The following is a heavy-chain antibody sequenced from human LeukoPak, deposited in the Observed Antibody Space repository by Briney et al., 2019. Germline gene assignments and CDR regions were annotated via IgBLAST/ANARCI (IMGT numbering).Heavy chain of an antibody. CDR2: IRGSGGST. CDR3: ATDPHYDSSGYLPPLFDY. V-gene: IGHV3-23*01. D-gene: IGHD3-22*01. Sequence: PGGSLRLSCAASGFTCSSYVMSWVRQAPGKGLEWVSAIRGSGGSTYYADSVKGRFTISRDNSKNTLYLQMNSLRAEDTAVYYCATDPHYDSSGYLPPLFDYWGQGTLVTVSS. CDR1: GFTCSSYV. J-gene: IGHJ4*02.